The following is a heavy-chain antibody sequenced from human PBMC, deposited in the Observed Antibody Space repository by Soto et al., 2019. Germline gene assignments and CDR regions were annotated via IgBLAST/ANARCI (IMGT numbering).Heavy chain of an antibody. CDR2: ISGTTDTI. Sequence: GGSLRLSCAASGFTFKTFVMNWVRQAPGKGLEWVSYISGTTDTINFADSVRGRFTISRDNAKNSMFLQMDSLRDADTAVYYCVRQRGVMTDFAYFDSWGQGTLVTVSS. V-gene: IGHV3-48*02. CDR1: GFTFKTFV. J-gene: IGHJ4*02. D-gene: IGHD2-21*02. CDR3: VRQRGVMTDFAYFDS.